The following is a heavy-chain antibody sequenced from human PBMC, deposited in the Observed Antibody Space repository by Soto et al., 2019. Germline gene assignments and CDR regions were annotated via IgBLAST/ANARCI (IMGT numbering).Heavy chain of an antibody. CDR2: ISAGGST. CDR3: AKGYRGYDYYFDY. V-gene: IGHV3-23*01. Sequence: EVQLLESGGGLVQPGGSLRLSCTASGFTFSTYAMSWVRRAPGKGLKWVSAISAGGSTYYADSVKGRFTISRDNSKNTLYLQMNSLRAEDTAVYYCAKGYRGYDYYFDYWGQGTLVTVSS. J-gene: IGHJ4*02. CDR1: GFTFSTYA. D-gene: IGHD5-12*01.